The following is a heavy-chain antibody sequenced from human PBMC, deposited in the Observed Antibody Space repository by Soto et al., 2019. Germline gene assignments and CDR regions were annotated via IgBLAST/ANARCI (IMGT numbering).Heavy chain of an antibody. Sequence: QVQLVESGGGVVQPGRSLRLSCAASGFTFSSYGMHWVRQAPGNGLDWVAVISYDGSNKYYADSVKGRFTISSDNSKNTLYLQMNNLRAEDTAVYYCFLQQLVRMDWFDPWGQGTLVTVSS. J-gene: IGHJ5*02. CDR2: ISYDGSNK. CDR1: GFTFSSYG. CDR3: FLQQLVRMDWFDP. D-gene: IGHD6-13*01. V-gene: IGHV3-30*03.